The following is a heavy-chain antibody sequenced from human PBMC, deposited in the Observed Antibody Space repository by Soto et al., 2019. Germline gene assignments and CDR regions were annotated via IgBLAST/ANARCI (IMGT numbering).Heavy chain of an antibody. D-gene: IGHD3-9*01. J-gene: IGHJ3*01. V-gene: IGHV3-23*01. CDR1: GFTFSSYA. Sequence: GGSLRLSCAASGFTFSSYAMSWVRQAPGKGLEWVSAISGSGGSTYYADSVKGRFTISRDNAKNSLYLQMNSLRAEDTAVYYCARSLGPYYFILTGYWGADVFDFWGQRSM. CDR2: ISGSGGST. CDR3: ARSLGPYYFILTGYWGADVFDF.